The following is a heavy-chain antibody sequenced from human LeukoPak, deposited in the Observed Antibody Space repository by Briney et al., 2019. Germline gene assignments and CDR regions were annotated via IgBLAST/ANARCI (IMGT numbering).Heavy chain of an antibody. CDR3: ANFAPGYDFWSGYYA. CDR2: ISGSGGST. J-gene: IGHJ5*02. Sequence: GGSLRPSCAASGFTFSSYAMSWVRQAPGKGLEWVSAISGSGGSTYYADSVKGRFTISRDNSKNTLYLQMNSLRAEDTAVYYCANFAPGYDFWSGYYAWGQGTLVTVSS. D-gene: IGHD3-3*01. CDR1: GFTFSSYA. V-gene: IGHV3-23*01.